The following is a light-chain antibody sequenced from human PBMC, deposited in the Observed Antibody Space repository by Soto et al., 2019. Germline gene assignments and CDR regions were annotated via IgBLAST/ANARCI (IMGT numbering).Light chain of an antibody. V-gene: IGKV3D-20*02. CDR1: QSVSSSY. CDR2: AAS. Sequence: EIVLTQSPGTLSLSPGERATLSCRASQSVSSSYLVWHQQKPGQAPRLLIYAASRRATGIPDRFSGSGSGTDFTLTISRLEPEDFALYYCHQRNTFGQGTRLEIK. CDR3: HQRNT. J-gene: IGKJ5*01.